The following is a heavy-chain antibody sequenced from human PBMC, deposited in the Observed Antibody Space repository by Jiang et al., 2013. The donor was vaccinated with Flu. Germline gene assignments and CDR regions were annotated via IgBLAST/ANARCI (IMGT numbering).Heavy chain of an antibody. V-gene: IGHV3-30*18. CDR1: GFTFSSYG. J-gene: IGHJ6*02. CDR3: AKDQEPHYYYGMDV. Sequence: QLLESGGGVVQPGRSLRLSCAASGFTFSSYGMHWVRQAPGKGLEWVAVISYDGSNKYYADSVKGRFTISRDNSKNTLYLQMNSLRAEDTAVYYCAKDQEPHYYYGMDVWGQGTTVTVSS. D-gene: IGHD1-26*01. CDR2: ISYDGSNK.